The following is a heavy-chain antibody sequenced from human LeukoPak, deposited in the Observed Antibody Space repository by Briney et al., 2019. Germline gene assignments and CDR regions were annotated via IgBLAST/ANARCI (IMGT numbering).Heavy chain of an antibody. V-gene: IGHV4-31*03. Sequence: SETLSLTCTVSGGSISSGGYYWSWIRQHPGKGPEWIGYIYYSGSTYYNPSLKSRVTISVDTSKNQFSLKLSSVTAADTAVYYCAGGEWRYFDYWGQGTLVTVSS. CDR1: GGSISSGGYY. CDR2: IYYSGST. D-gene: IGHD3-10*01. CDR3: AGGEWRYFDY. J-gene: IGHJ4*02.